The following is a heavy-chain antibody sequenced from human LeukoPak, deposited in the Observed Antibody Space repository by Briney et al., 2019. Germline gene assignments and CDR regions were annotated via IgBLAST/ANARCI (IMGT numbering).Heavy chain of an antibody. CDR1: GFTVSSNY. CDR3: ARVRSDYDFWSGYSRYYYYYMDV. V-gene: IGHV3-53*01. CDR2: IYSGGST. Sequence: PGGSLRLSCAASGFTVSSNYMSWVCQAPGKGLEWVSVIYSGGSTYYADSVKGRFTISRDNSKNTLYLQMNSLRTEDTAVYYCARVRSDYDFWSGYSRYYYYYMDVWGKGTTVTVSS. D-gene: IGHD3-3*01. J-gene: IGHJ6*03.